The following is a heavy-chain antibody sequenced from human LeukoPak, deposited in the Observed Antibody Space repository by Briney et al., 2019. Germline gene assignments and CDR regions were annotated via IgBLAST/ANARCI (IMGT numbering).Heavy chain of an antibody. V-gene: IGHV3-43*02. CDR3: AKDMNSGGYYYGY. D-gene: IGHD3-22*01. J-gene: IGHJ4*02. CDR1: GFTFDDFD. Sequence: GGSLRLSCAASGFTFDDFDMHWVRQAPGKGLEWVSLITGDDGRTYYADSVKGRFTISRDNSKDSLYLQMNSLSTEDTAVYYCAKDMNSGGYYYGYWGQGTLVTVSS. CDR2: ITGDDGRT.